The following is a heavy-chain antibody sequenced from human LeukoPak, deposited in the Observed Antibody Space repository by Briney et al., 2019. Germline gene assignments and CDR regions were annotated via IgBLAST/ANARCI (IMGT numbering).Heavy chain of an antibody. CDR2: INHSGST. J-gene: IGHJ4*02. V-gene: IGHV4-34*01. D-gene: IGHD3-22*01. CDR1: GGSFSGYY. Sequence: SETLSLTCAVYGGSFSGYYWSWIRQPPGKGLEWIGEINHSGSTNYNPSLKSRVTISVDTSKNQFSLKLSSVTAADTAVYYCARTRRGCYPNIDYWGQGTLVTVSS. CDR3: ARTRRGCYPNIDY.